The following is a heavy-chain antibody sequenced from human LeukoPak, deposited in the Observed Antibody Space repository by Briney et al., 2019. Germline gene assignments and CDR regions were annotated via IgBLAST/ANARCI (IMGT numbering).Heavy chain of an antibody. D-gene: IGHD4-17*01. CDR3: AITTVTLPLRAFDI. V-gene: IGHV4-59*01. CDR2: IYYSGST. Sequence: PSETLSLTCTVSGGSISSYYWSWIRQPPGKGLEGIEYIYYSGSTNYNPSLKSRVTISVDTCKNQFSLKLSSVTAADTAVYYCAITTVTLPLRAFDIWGQGTMVTVSS. J-gene: IGHJ3*02. CDR1: GGSISSYY.